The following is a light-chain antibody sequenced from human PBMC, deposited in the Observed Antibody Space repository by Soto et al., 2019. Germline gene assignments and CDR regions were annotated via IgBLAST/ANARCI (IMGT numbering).Light chain of an antibody. CDR3: QHYVTWPLT. CDR2: GAS. V-gene: IGKV3D-15*01. J-gene: IGKJ4*01. Sequence: EIVMTQSPATLSVSPGERATLSCRASQSVNIYLAWYQQKPGQAPRLLIFGASYRATGIPARFSGSGSGTEFTLTISSLQSEDFAVYYCQHYVTWPLTFGGGTKVESK. CDR1: QSVNIY.